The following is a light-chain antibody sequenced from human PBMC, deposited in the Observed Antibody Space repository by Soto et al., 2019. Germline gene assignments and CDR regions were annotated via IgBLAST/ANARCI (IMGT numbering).Light chain of an antibody. CDR3: QQYGSTWT. Sequence: PGQISTLSCSASQSVRGNNLAWHQQRPGQAPRLLIYGASTRATGVPARFSGGGSGTEFTLTISRLEPEDFAVYYCQQYGSTWTFGHGTKVDIK. J-gene: IGKJ1*01. V-gene: IGKV3-20*01. CDR1: QSVRGNN. CDR2: GAS.